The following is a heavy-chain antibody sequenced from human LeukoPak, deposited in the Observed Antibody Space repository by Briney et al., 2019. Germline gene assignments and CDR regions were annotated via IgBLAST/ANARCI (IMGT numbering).Heavy chain of an antibody. V-gene: IGHV3-23*01. CDR3: AKARFENYDILTGYYTREYYFDY. Sequence: LPGGSLRLSCAASGFTFSSYAMSWVRQAPGKGLEWVSAISGSGGSTYYADSVKGRFTISRDNSKNTLYLQMNSLRAEDTAVYYCAKARFENYDILTGYYTREYYFDYWGQGTLVTVSS. CDR2: ISGSGGST. D-gene: IGHD3-9*01. J-gene: IGHJ4*02. CDR1: GFTFSSYA.